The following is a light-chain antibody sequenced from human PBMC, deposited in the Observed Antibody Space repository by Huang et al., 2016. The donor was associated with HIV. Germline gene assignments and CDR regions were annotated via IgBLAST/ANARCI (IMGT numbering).Light chain of an antibody. Sequence: DIVMTQTPLSLSVTPGQPASISCTSSQRRLHSDGETYLYWYLHKPGKSPQLLIYEVSTRFSGVPDRFSGSGSGTDFTLRISRVEAEDVGVYYCMQRTQRPLTFGGGTKVEIK. J-gene: IGKJ4*01. CDR3: MQRTQRPLT. CDR1: QRRLHSDGETY. V-gene: IGKV2D-29*02. CDR2: EVS.